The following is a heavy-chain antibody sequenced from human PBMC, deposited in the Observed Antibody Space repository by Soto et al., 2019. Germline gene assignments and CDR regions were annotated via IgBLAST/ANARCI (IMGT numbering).Heavy chain of an antibody. CDR2: ISSSSSTI. Sequence: PGGSLRLSCAASGFTFSSYAMHWVRQAPGKGLEWVSYISSSSSTIYYADSVKGRFTISRDNAKNSLYLQMNSLRDEDTAVYYCARARITMIVELYYFDYWGQGTLVTVSS. V-gene: IGHV3-48*02. CDR3: ARARITMIVELYYFDY. D-gene: IGHD3-22*01. CDR1: GFTFSSYA. J-gene: IGHJ4*02.